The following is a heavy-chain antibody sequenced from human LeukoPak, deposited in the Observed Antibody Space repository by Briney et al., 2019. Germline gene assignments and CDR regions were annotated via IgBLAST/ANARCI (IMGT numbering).Heavy chain of an antibody. CDR1: GGSISSSSYY. D-gene: IGHD3-3*01. Sequence: PSETLSLTCTVSGGSISSSSYYWGWIRQPPGKGLEWIGSIYYSGSTYYNPSLKSRVTISVDTSKNQFSLKLSSVTAADTAVYYCARDCRPGYYDFWSGYYDYYYYMGVWGKGTTVTVSS. CDR2: IYYSGST. J-gene: IGHJ6*03. CDR3: ARDCRPGYYDFWSGYYDYYYYMGV. V-gene: IGHV4-39*07.